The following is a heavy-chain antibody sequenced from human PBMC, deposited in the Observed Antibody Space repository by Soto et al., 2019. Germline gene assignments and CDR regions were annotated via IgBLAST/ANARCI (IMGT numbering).Heavy chain of an antibody. CDR3: ARENEADFWSGYYRVSYYYGMDV. D-gene: IGHD3-3*01. CDR2: IWYDGSNK. V-gene: IGHV3-33*01. J-gene: IGHJ6*02. CDR1: GFTFSSYG. Sequence: QVQLVESGGGVVQPGRSLRLSCAASGFTFSSYGMHWVRQAPGKGLEWVAVIWYDGSNKYYADSVKGRFTISRDNSKNTLYLQMNSLRAEDTAVYYCARENEADFWSGYYRVSYYYGMDVWGQGTTVTVSS.